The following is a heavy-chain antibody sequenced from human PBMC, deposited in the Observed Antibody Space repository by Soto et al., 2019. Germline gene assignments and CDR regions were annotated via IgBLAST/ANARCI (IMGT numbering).Heavy chain of an antibody. CDR1: GFSLTTSGVG. CDR3: AHICSGGSCYSSYDAFDI. J-gene: IGHJ3*02. V-gene: IGHV2-5*02. CDR2: IYWDDDK. Sequence: QITLKESGPTLVKPTQTLTLTCTFSGFSLTTSGVGVGWIRQPPGKALEWLALIYWDDDKRYSPSLKSRLTITTDTSKHQVVLTMPNMDPVDTATYYCAHICSGGSCYSSYDAFDIWGQGTMVTVSS. D-gene: IGHD2-15*01.